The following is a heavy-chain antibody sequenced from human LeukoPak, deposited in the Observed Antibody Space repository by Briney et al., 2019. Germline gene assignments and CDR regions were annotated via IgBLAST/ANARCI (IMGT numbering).Heavy chain of an antibody. CDR2: IYHSGST. Sequence: SETLSLTCAVPGYSISSGYYWGWIRQPPGRGLEWIGSIYHSGSTYYNPSLKSRVTISVDTSKNQFSLKLSSVTAADTAVYYCATLPAMRITGYWGQGTLVTVSS. V-gene: IGHV4-38-2*01. J-gene: IGHJ4*02. CDR1: GYSISSGYY. CDR3: ATLPAMRITGY. D-gene: IGHD3-3*01.